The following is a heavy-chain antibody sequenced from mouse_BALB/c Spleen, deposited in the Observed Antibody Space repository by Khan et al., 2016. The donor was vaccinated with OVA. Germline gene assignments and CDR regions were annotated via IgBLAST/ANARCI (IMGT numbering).Heavy chain of an antibody. CDR2: IHPSDSDT. J-gene: IGHJ1*01. D-gene: IGHD2-14*01. Sequence: QVQLKQSGAELVRPGASVKLSCKASGYSFTSYWMNWMKQRPGQGLEWIGIIHPSDSDTRLNQKFKDKATLTVDKSSTTAYMQLSSPTSEDSAVYDCARGGTTSYWYFDVWGAGTTVTVSS. CDR1: GYSFTSYW. V-gene: IGHV1-69*02. CDR3: ARGGTTSYWYFDV.